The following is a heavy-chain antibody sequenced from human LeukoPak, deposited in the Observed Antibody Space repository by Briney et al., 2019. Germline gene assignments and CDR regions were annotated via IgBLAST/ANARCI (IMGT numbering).Heavy chain of an antibody. V-gene: IGHV3-30*02. Sequence: GGSLSLSCAGSGFNMHWVRQAPGKGLEWVAFIWSDGSNKYYADSLKGRFTISRDNSRNTLYLQMNSLRAEDTAVYYCAKDYGSGSYAFDPWGQGTLVTVSS. CDR2: IWSDGSNK. CDR1: GFN. CDR3: AKDYGSGSYAFDP. J-gene: IGHJ5*02. D-gene: IGHD3-10*01.